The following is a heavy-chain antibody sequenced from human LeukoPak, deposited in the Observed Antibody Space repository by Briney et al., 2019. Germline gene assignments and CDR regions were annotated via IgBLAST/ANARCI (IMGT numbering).Heavy chain of an antibody. CDR3: VRGVGVSRFNYLDS. J-gene: IGHJ4*02. D-gene: IGHD6-13*01. CDR1: GFTFSSFG. V-gene: IGHV3-33*01. CDR2: IWYDASNK. Sequence: GGSLRLSCAASGFTFSSFGMHWVRQAPGKGLEWVAVIWYDASNKYYADSVKGRFTISRDNSKNTLYLQMNSLRDDDTAVYYCVRGVGVSRFNYLDSWGQGTLVTVTS.